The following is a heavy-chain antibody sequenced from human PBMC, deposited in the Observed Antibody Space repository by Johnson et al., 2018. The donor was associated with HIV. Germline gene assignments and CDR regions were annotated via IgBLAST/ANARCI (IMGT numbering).Heavy chain of an antibody. CDR1: GFIFSVYW. CDR3: ARDDDYSKVRAFDI. J-gene: IGHJ3*02. CDR2: IKQDGSEK. V-gene: IGHV3-7*04. D-gene: IGHD4-11*01. Sequence: VESGGGVVQPGRSLRLSCAASGFIFSVYWMSWVRQAPGKGLEWVANIKQDGSEKYYVDSVTGRFTISRDNAKSSLYLQMNRLRAEDQAVYYCARDDDYSKVRAFDIWGQGTMVTVSS.